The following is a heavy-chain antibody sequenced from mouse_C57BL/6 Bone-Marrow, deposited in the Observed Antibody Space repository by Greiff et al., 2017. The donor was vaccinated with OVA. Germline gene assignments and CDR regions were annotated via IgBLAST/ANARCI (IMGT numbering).Heavy chain of an antibody. V-gene: IGHV1-54*01. D-gene: IGHD3-2*02. CDR2: INPGSGGT. Sequence: QVQLQQSGAELVRPGTSVKVSCKASGYAFTNYLIEWVKQRPGQGLEWIGVINPGSGGTNYNEKFKGKATLTADKSSSTAYMQLSSLTSEDSAVYFCARGGLRLPFDYWGRGTTLTVSS. CDR3: ARGGLRLPFDY. J-gene: IGHJ2*01. CDR1: GYAFTNYL.